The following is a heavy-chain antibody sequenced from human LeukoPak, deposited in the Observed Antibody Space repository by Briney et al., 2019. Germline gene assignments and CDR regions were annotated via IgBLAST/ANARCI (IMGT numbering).Heavy chain of an antibody. D-gene: IGHD6-13*01. J-gene: IGHJ6*02. CDR2: IIPIFGTA. CDR1: GGTFSSYA. V-gene: IGHV1-69*13. CDR3: ARGGRIAAAGRFHYYGMDV. Sequence: SVKVSCKASGGTFSSYAISWVRQAPGQGLEWMGGIIPIFGTANYAQKFQGRVTITADESTSTAYMELSSLGSEDTAVYYCARGGRIAAAGRFHYYGMDVWGQGTTVTVSS.